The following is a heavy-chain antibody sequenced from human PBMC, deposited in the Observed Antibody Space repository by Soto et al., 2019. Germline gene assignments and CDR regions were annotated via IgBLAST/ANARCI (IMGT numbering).Heavy chain of an antibody. V-gene: IGHV4-31*03. CDR3: ARVGETTTVQPSWGWFDP. CDR2: IYYSGST. J-gene: IGHJ5*02. D-gene: IGHD4-17*01. CDR1: GGSISSGGYY. Sequence: PSETLSLTCTVSGGSISSGGYYWSWIRQHPGKGLEWIGYIYYSGSTYYNPSLKSRVTISVDTSKNQFSLKLSSVTAADTAVYYCARVGETTTVQPSWGWFDPWGQGTLVTVSS.